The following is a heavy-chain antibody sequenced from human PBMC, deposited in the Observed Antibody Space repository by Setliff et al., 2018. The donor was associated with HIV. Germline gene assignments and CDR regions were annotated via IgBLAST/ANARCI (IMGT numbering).Heavy chain of an antibody. V-gene: IGHV3-23*01. CDR1: GFTFSSFA. CDR3: AKGLDYVDSSGYSYFRL. Sequence: GGSLRLSCGASGFTFSSFAMNWVRHAPGKGLEWVSAVSGSGTATEYADSVKGRFTISRDNSKNALYLEMNNLRAEDTAIYYCAKGLDYVDSSGYSYFRLWGQGTQVTVPQ. J-gene: IGHJ4*02. CDR2: VSGSGTAT. D-gene: IGHD3-22*01.